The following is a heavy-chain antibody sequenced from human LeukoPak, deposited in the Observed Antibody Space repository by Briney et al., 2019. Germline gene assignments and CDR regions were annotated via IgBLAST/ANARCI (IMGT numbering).Heavy chain of an antibody. CDR1: GYTFTSYG. D-gene: IGHD3-9*01. V-gene: IGHV1-18*01. Sequence: VASVKVSCKASGYTFTSYGISWVRQAPGQGLEWMGWISAYNGNTNYAQKLQGRVTMTTDTSTSTAYMELRGLRSDDTAVYYCARDRKGVYDILTGYYFNWFDPWGQGTLVTVSS. CDR3: ARDRKGVYDILTGYYFNWFDP. J-gene: IGHJ5*02. CDR2: ISAYNGNT.